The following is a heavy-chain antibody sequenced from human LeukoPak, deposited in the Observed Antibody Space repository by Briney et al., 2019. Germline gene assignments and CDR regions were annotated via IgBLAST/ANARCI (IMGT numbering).Heavy chain of an antibody. CDR2: IYYSGST. V-gene: IGHV4-59*01. CDR3: ARTNAFGN. CDR1: GGSISGYF. J-gene: IGHJ3*02. Sequence: PSETLSLTCTLSGGSISGYFWSWIRQPPGKGLEWIGYIYYSGSTSYNPSLKSRVTISVDTSKNQFSLNLGSVTAADTAVYYCARTNAFGNRGQGTMVTVSS.